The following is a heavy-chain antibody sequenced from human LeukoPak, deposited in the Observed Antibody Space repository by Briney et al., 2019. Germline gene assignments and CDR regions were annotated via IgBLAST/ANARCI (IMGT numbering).Heavy chain of an antibody. Sequence: ASVKVSCTASGYTFTSYYMHWVRQAPGQGLEWMGIINPSGGSTSYAQRFQGRVTITRDMSTSTAYMELSSLRSEDTAVYYCAAAYRGHDYGDYGAGGLFDYWGQGTLVTVSS. J-gene: IGHJ4*02. CDR3: AAAYRGHDYGDYGAGGLFDY. CDR2: INPSGGST. CDR1: GYTFTSYY. V-gene: IGHV1-46*01. D-gene: IGHD4-17*01.